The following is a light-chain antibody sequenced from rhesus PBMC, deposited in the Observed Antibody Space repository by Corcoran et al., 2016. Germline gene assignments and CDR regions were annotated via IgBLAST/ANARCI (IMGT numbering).Light chain of an antibody. J-gene: IGKJ3*01. Sequence: DIQMTQSPSSLSVSVGDKVTITCRASQGISSWLAWYQQKPGKAPKLLIYKASSLQSGVPSRFSGSGSGTDFTLTISSLQSEDFATYYCQQYSSRPVTFGPGTKLDIK. CDR3: QQYSSRPVT. V-gene: IGKV1-22*01. CDR1: QGISSW. CDR2: KAS.